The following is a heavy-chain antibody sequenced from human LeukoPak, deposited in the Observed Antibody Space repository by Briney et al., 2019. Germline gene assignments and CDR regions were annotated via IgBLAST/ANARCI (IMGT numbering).Heavy chain of an antibody. D-gene: IGHD1-1*01. J-gene: IGHJ6*02. CDR2: IYYSGST. Sequence: SETQSLTCTVSGGSISSGGYYWSWIRQHPGKGLEWIGYIYYSGSTNYNPSLKSRVTISVDTSKNQFSLKLSSVTAADTAVYYCARHPTRYYGMDVWGQGTTVTVSS. V-gene: IGHV4-61*08. CDR1: GGSISSGGYY. CDR3: ARHPTRYYGMDV.